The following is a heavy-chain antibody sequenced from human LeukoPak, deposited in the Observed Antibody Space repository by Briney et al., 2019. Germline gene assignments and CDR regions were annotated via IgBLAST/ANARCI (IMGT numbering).Heavy chain of an antibody. CDR3: AREGPRGYYDSSGYWYYYYGMDV. D-gene: IGHD3-22*01. J-gene: IGHJ6*02. CDR1: GFTFSSYG. Sequence: GGSLRLSCAASGFTFSSYGVHWVRQAPGKGLEWVAVIWYDGSNKYYADSVKGRFTISRDNSKNTLYLQMNSLRAEDTAVYYCAREGPRGYYDSSGYWYYYYGMDVWGQGTTVTVSS. V-gene: IGHV3-33*01. CDR2: IWYDGSNK.